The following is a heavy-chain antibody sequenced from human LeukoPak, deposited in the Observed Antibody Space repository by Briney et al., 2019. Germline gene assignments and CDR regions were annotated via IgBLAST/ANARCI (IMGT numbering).Heavy chain of an antibody. V-gene: IGHV4-59*08. CDR1: GGSISSYY. Sequence: SETLSLTCTVSGGSISSYYWSWIRQPPGKGLEWIGYIYYSGSTNYNPSLKSRVTISVDTSKNQFSLKLSSVTAADTAVYYCAGTTTVTTEAAFDIWGQGTMVTVPS. J-gene: IGHJ3*02. CDR2: IYYSGST. CDR3: AGTTTVTTEAAFDI. D-gene: IGHD4-17*01.